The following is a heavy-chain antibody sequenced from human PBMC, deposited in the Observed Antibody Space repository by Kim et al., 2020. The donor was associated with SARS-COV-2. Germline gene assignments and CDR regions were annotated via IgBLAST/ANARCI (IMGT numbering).Heavy chain of an antibody. CDR3: ARDSRVGVYSSGWYYFDY. V-gene: IGHV4-31*03. CDR2: IYYSGST. Sequence: SETLSLTCTVSGGSISSGGYYWSWIRQHPGKGLEWIGYIYYSGSTYYNPSLKSRVTISVDTSKNQFSLKLSSVTAADTAVYYCARDSRVGVYSSGWYYFDYWGQGTLVTVSS. D-gene: IGHD6-19*01. CDR1: GGSISSGGYY. J-gene: IGHJ4*02.